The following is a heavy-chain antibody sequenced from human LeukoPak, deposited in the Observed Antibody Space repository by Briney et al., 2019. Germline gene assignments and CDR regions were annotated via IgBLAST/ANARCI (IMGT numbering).Heavy chain of an antibody. CDR3: ARLYCGGDCFAGYFDY. J-gene: IGHJ4*02. V-gene: IGHV4-59*01. CDR1: GGSISSYY. D-gene: IGHD2-21*02. CDR2: IYYSGST. Sequence: SETLSLTCTVSGGSISSYYWSWIRQPPGKGLEWVGYIYYSGSTNYNPSLKSRVTRSVDTSKNQFSLKLSSVTAADTAVYYCARLYCGGDCFAGYFDYWGQGTLVTVSS.